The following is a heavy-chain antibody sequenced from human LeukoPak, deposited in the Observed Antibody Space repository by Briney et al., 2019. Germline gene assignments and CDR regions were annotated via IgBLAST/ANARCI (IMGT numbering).Heavy chain of an antibody. V-gene: IGHV3-20*04. Sequence: SGGSLRLSCAASGFTFDDYGMSWVRQAPGKGLEWVSGINWNGGSTGYADSVKGRFTISRDNAKNSLYLQMNSLRAEDTALYYCARLYGGNPYYYYYYYMDVWGKGTTVTVSS. CDR1: GFTFDDYG. J-gene: IGHJ6*03. CDR2: INWNGGST. D-gene: IGHD4-23*01. CDR3: ARLYGGNPYYYYYYYMDV.